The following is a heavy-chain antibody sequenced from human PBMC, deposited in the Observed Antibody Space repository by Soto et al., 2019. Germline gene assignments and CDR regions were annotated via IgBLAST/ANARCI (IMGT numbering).Heavy chain of an antibody. Sequence: QVQVQQWGAGLLKPSETLSLTCAVYGGSFSTYYWSWIRKPPGKGLEWIGEINHSGNTNYNPSLKSRVNISVATSKDPLCLQLSSVTAADTAVYYFARWADGTRDYQLWGQGTLVTVSS. CDR1: GGSFSTYY. CDR3: ARWADGTRDYQL. J-gene: IGHJ4*02. V-gene: IGHV4-34*01. CDR2: INHSGNT. D-gene: IGHD1-1*01.